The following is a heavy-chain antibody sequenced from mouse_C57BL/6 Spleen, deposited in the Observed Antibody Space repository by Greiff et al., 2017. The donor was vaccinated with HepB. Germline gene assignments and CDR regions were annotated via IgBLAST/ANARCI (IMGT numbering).Heavy chain of an antibody. CDR3: ARSDSNYQAWFAY. CDR1: GYAFSSSW. J-gene: IGHJ3*01. D-gene: IGHD2-5*01. V-gene: IGHV1-82*01. CDR2: IYPGDGDT. Sequence: VQLQHSGPELVKPGASVKISCKASGYAFSSSWMNWVKQRPGKGLEWIGRIYPGDGDTNYNGKFKGKATLTADKSSSTAYMQLSSLTSEDSAVYCCARSDSNYQAWFAYWGQGTLVTVSA.